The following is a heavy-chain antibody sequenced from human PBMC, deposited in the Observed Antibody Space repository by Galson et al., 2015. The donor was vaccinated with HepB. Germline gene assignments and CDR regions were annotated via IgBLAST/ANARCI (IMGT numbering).Heavy chain of an antibody. CDR2: IDPSDSYT. D-gene: IGHD4-17*01. Sequence: QSGAEVKKPGESLRISCTGSRYSFTFYWITWVRQMHGKGLEWMGRIDPSDSYTNYSPSFQGHVTISADKSISTAYLQWSSLKASDTAMYYCARQLNGDYVDYWGQGTLVTVSS. CDR1: RYSFTFYW. V-gene: IGHV5-10-1*01. J-gene: IGHJ4*02. CDR3: ARQLNGDYVDY.